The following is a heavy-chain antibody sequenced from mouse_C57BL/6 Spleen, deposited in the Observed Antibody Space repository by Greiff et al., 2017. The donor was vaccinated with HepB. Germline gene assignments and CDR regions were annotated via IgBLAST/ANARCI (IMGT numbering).Heavy chain of an antibody. Sequence: EVQRQKEGPERGKTGASVKISGKGEGETFTEEERKGVKQSDRKSIEWIGDINPNNGGTSYNQKFKGKATLTVDKSSSTAYMELRSLTSEDSAVYYCARSEFTTVGYWGQGTTLTVSS. CDR1: GETFTEEE. J-gene: IGHJ2*01. D-gene: IGHD1-1*01. V-gene: IGHV1-26*01. CDR3: ARSEFTTVGY. CDR2: INPNNGGT.